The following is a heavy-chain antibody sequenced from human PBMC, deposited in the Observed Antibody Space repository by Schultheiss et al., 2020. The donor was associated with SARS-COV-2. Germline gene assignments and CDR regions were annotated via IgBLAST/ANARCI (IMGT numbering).Heavy chain of an antibody. J-gene: IGHJ6*02. Sequence: GGSLRLSCAASGFTFSSYSMNWVRQAPGKGLELVSSISSSSSYIYYADSVKGRFTISRDNAKNSLYLQMNSLRAEDTAVYYCARYSYGQREYYYYYGMDVWGQGTTVTVSS. V-gene: IGHV3-21*01. CDR2: ISSSSSYI. CDR1: GFTFSSYS. CDR3: ARYSYGQREYYYYYGMDV. D-gene: IGHD5-18*01.